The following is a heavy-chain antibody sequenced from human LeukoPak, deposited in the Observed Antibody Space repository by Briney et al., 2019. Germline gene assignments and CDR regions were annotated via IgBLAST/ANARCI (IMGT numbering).Heavy chain of an antibody. CDR3: ARERYYYDSSGYEGDYCDY. J-gene: IGHJ4*02. CDR1: GFTFSSYS. V-gene: IGHV3-21*01. D-gene: IGHD3-22*01. CDR2: ISSSSSYI. Sequence: PGGSLRLSCAASGFTFSSYSMNWVRQAPGKGLEWVSSISSSSSYIYYADSVKGRFTIPRDNAKNSLYLQMNSLRAEDTAVYYCARERYYYDSSGYEGDYCDYWGQGTLVTVSS.